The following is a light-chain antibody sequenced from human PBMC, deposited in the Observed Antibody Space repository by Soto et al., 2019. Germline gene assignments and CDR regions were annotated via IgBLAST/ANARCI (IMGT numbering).Light chain of an antibody. J-gene: IGKJ5*01. CDR1: QNITSW. V-gene: IGKV1-5*01. CDR2: DAS. Sequence: DIPMTQSPPTLSASVGDRVTITCRASQNITSWLAWYQQRPGKAPKLLIYDASSLESGVPSRFSGSGSGTEFTLTISSLQPDDLTMYYCQQYDSYPVTFGQGTRLEIK. CDR3: QQYDSYPVT.